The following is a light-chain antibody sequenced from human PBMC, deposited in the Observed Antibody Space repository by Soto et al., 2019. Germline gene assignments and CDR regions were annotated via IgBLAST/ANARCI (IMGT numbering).Light chain of an antibody. V-gene: IGKV3-15*01. CDR3: QQRQRWPI. CDR2: GAS. CDR1: QSVSSN. J-gene: IGKJ5*01. Sequence: IGMTQSPATVSVSPGERATLSCRASQSVSSNLAWYQQKPGQAPRLLIYGASTRATDIPARFSGSGSGTDFTLTISDVQPEDFALCYCQQRQRWPIFGQGTRLEIK.